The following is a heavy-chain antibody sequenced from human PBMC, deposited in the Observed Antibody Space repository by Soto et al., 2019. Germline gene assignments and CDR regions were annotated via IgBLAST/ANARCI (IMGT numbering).Heavy chain of an antibody. CDR3: ARSVFP. CDR2: IYYSGFT. CDR1: GGSITSGXXY. V-gene: IGHV4-31*03. J-gene: IGHJ5*02. Sequence: QVQLQESGPGLVKPSQTLSLTCTVSGGSITSGXXYXXXIRQHPGKGLEWIGYIYYSGFTYYNPSLKSRVTISVDTSKNQFSLKLSSVTAADTAVYYCARSVFPWGQGTLVTVSS.